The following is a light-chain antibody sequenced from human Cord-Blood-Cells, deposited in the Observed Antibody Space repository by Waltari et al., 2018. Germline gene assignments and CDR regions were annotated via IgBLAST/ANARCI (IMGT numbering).Light chain of an antibody. Sequence: AIQLTQSPSSLSASVGDRVTITCRASQGISSALAWDQQKPGTAPKLLIYDASSLESGVPSRFSGSGSGTDFPLTISSLQPEDFATYYCQQFNSYPLTFGGGTKVEIK. CDR3: QQFNSYPLT. J-gene: IGKJ4*01. V-gene: IGKV1-13*02. CDR1: QGISSA. CDR2: DAS.